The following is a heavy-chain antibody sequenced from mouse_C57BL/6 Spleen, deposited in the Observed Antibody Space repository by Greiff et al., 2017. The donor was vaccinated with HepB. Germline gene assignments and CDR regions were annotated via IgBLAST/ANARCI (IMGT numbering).Heavy chain of an antibody. CDR2: IDPSDSYT. J-gene: IGHJ1*03. Sequence: QVQLQQPGAELVMPGASVKLSCKASGYTFTSYWMHWVKQRPGQGLEWIGEIDPSDSYTNYNQKFKGKSTLTVDKSSSTAYMQLSSLTSEDSAVYYCARQYYYGSSYDWYFDVWGTGTTVTVSS. V-gene: IGHV1-69*01. CDR1: GYTFTSYW. D-gene: IGHD1-1*01. CDR3: ARQYYYGSSYDWYFDV.